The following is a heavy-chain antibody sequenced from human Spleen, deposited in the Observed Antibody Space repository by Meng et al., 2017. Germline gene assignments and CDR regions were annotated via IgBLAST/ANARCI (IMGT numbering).Heavy chain of an antibody. CDR3: AKDPYSSGWYSWWDY. CDR1: GFTFSTYW. V-gene: IGHV3-23*01. D-gene: IGHD6-19*01. J-gene: IGHJ4*01. CDR2: ISGSGGST. Sequence: GGSLRLSCAASGFTFSTYWMHWVRQAPGKGLEWVSAISGSGGSTYYADSVKGRFTISRDNSKNTLYLQMNSLRAEDTAVYYCAKDPYSSGWYSWWDYWGQGTQVTVSS.